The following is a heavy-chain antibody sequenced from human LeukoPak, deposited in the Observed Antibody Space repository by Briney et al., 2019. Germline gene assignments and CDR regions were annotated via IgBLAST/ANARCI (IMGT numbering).Heavy chain of an antibody. J-gene: IGHJ4*02. D-gene: IGHD4-17*01. Sequence: SETLSLTCTVSGVSISSSNSYWGWIRQPPGKGLEWIGSIYYSGNTYYNASLKSQVSISIDTSKNQFSLKLTSVTAADTAVYYCARVALNDYGDYGGVPDYWGQGTLVTVSS. CDR3: ARVALNDYGDYGGVPDY. V-gene: IGHV4-39*07. CDR1: GVSISSSNSY. CDR2: IYYSGNT.